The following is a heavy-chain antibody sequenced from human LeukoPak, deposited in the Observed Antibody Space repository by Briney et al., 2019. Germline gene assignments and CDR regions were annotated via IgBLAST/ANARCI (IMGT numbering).Heavy chain of an antibody. J-gene: IGHJ5*02. Sequence: PSETLSLTCTVSGGSISSYYWSRIRQPAGKGLEWVGRIYTSGSTNYNPSLKSRVTMSVDTSKNQFSLKLSSVTAADTAVYYCARDLRTGIAVAGRLFDPWGQGTLVTVSS. V-gene: IGHV4-4*07. CDR1: GGSISSYY. D-gene: IGHD6-19*01. CDR3: ARDLRTGIAVAGRLFDP. CDR2: IYTSGST.